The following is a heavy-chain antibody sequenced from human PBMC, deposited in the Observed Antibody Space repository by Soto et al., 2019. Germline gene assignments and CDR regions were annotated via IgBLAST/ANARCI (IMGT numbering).Heavy chain of an antibody. V-gene: IGHV4-59*01. D-gene: IGHD2-15*01. Sequence: QVQLQESGPGLVKASETLSLTCTVSGGSISTYDWSWIRQPPGKGLEWIGYIYYSGTTNYNPSLKSRVTISVDTSKNQFSLKLSSVTAADTAVYYCARGGRDRCDLWGRGTLVTVSS. CDR2: IYYSGTT. CDR1: GGSISTYD. J-gene: IGHJ2*01. CDR3: ARGGRDRCDL.